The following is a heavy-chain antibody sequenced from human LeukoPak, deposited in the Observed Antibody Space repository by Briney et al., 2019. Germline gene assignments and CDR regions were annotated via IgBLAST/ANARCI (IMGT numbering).Heavy chain of an antibody. J-gene: IGHJ5*02. CDR2: NYYSGST. V-gene: IGHV4-39*01. CDR1: GDSISIISYY. Sequence: SETLSLTCTVSGDSISIISYYWGWIRQPPGKGLEWIGSNYYSGSTYHNPSLESRVTISVDTSKNQFSLKLSSVTAADTAVYYCARVYYHDSRSNYFDPWGQGTLVTVSS. CDR3: ARVYYHDSRSNYFDP. D-gene: IGHD3-22*01.